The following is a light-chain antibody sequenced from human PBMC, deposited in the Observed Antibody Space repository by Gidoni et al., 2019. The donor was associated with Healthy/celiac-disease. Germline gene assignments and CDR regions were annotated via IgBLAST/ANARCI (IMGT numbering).Light chain of an antibody. Sequence: DVQVSQSPSSLSASVGDRVTIPCHARQDISNYLNWYQQKPGQAPKLLIYDASNLETGVPERFSGSGSGTDFTFTISSLQPEDIATYYCQQYDNLPRYTFGQGTKLEIK. J-gene: IGKJ2*01. V-gene: IGKV1-33*01. CDR2: DAS. CDR3: QQYDNLPRYT. CDR1: QDISNY.